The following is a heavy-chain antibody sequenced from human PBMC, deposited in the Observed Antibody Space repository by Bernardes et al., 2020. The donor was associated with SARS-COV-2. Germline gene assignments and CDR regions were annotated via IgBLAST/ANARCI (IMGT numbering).Heavy chain of an antibody. V-gene: IGHV1-2*02. CDR3: ASVTYSSGSDFDH. J-gene: IGHJ4*02. D-gene: IGHD6-19*01. Sequence: ASVKVSCKASGYTFTDYYLHWVRQSPGQGLEWLGWVYPSSGDTEYAQNLQGRVIMTRDTSISTAYMELSRLTSDDTAVYYCASVTYSSGSDFDHWGQGTLDTVSS. CDR2: VYPSSGDT. CDR1: GYTFTDYY.